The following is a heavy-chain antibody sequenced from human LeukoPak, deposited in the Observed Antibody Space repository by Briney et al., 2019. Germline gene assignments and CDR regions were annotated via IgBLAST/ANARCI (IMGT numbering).Heavy chain of an antibody. CDR1: GGSISSYY. CDR2: IYYSGST. Sequence: PSETLSLTCTVSGGSISSYYWSWIRQPPGKGLEWIGYIYYSGSTNYNPSLKSRVTISVDTSKSQFSLKLSSVTAADTAVYYCARRERGLFDYWGQGTLVTVSS. CDR3: ARRERGLFDY. V-gene: IGHV4-59*08. J-gene: IGHJ4*02.